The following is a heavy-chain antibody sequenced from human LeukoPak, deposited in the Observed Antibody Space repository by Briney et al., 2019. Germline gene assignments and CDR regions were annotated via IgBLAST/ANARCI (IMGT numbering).Heavy chain of an antibody. CDR3: ARQSRDGSKTRGYYFDF. D-gene: IGHD3-10*01. V-gene: IGHV5-51*01. CDR2: IYPADSDT. J-gene: IGHJ4*02. Sequence: GESLQISCQISGYIFTHYWIGWVRQMPGNGLESMGIIYPADSDTTYSPSFRGQVTISADKSINTVYLQWSSLKASDTAMYYCARQSRDGSKTRGYYFDFWGQGTLVTVSS. CDR1: GYIFTHYW.